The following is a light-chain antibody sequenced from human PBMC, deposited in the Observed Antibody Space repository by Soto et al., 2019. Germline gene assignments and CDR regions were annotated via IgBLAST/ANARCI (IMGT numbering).Light chain of an antibody. CDR3: QPRSNWPRT. V-gene: IGKV3-11*01. J-gene: IGKJ2*01. Sequence: EIVLTQSPATLSLSPGERATLSCRASQSVSSYLAWYQQKPGQAPRLLIYDASNRATGIPARFSGSGSGTDFTLTNSSLDPESFAVYYCQPRSNWPRTFAQGTKLEIK. CDR2: DAS. CDR1: QSVSSY.